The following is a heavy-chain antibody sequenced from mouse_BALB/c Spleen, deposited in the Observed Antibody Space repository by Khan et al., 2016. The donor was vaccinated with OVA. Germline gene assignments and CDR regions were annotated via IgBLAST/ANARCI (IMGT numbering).Heavy chain of an antibody. J-gene: IGHJ3*01. V-gene: IGHV5-6*01. Sequence: EVELVESGGDLVKPGGSLKLSCAASGFTFSSYSMSWVRQTPDKRLEWVATISTGGDYTYYPDNVKGRFILSRADAKNTLYLQMSSLKSEDTAMCYCASHLTGSFAYWGQGTLVTVSA. CDR2: ISTGGDYT. CDR3: ASHLTGSFAY. CDR1: GFTFSSYS. D-gene: IGHD4-1*01.